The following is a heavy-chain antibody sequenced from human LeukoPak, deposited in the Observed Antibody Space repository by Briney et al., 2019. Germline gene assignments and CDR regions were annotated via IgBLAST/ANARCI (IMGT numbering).Heavy chain of an antibody. Sequence: ASVKVSCKASGYTFTSYTMNWARQAPGQGLEWMGWINTNTGNPTYAQGFTGRFVFSLDTSVSTAYLQISSLKAEDTAVYYCARTGDDNDFDYWGQGTLVTVSS. CDR1: GYTFTSYT. CDR3: ARTGDDNDFDY. CDR2: INTNTGNP. D-gene: IGHD3-9*01. V-gene: IGHV7-4-1*02. J-gene: IGHJ4*02.